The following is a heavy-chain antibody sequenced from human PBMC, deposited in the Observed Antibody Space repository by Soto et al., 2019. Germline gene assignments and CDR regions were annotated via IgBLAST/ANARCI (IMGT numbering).Heavy chain of an antibody. V-gene: IGHV3-30*18. Sequence: GGSLRLSCGGSGFNFGDYGMHWVRHTPGKGLEWVAVIGKDGAARFYGDSVKGRFTISRDNSRSTFFLQMSSLRPEDTAIYYCAKETIAVAGPNYFDFWGEGTQVTVP. CDR2: IGKDGAAR. CDR1: GFNFGDYG. D-gene: IGHD6-19*01. CDR3: AKETIAVAGPNYFDF. J-gene: IGHJ4*02.